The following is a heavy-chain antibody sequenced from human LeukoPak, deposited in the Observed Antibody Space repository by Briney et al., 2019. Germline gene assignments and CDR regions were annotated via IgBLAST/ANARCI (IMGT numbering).Heavy chain of an antibody. J-gene: IGHJ4*02. Sequence: GGSLRLSCAASGFTFSSYSMNWVRQAPGKGLEWVSSISSSSSYIYYADSVKGRFTISRDNAKNSLYLQMNSLRAEDTAVYYCARDDGGYSYGYYYWGQGTLVTVSS. D-gene: IGHD5-18*01. CDR2: ISSSSSYI. CDR3: ARDDGGYSYGYYY. V-gene: IGHV3-21*01. CDR1: GFTFSSYS.